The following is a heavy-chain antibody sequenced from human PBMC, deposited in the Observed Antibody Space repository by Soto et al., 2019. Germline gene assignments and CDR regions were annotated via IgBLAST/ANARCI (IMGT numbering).Heavy chain of an antibody. V-gene: IGHV1-8*01. D-gene: IGHD1-1*01. Sequence: ASVKVSCKASGYTFTSYDINWVRQATGQGLEWMGWINPNNGNTGYAQKFQGRVTMTRSTSISTAYMELSSLRSADTAVYFCARASSGTRGGFDPWGQGTLVTVSS. CDR3: ARASSGTRGGFDP. J-gene: IGHJ5*02. CDR1: GYTFTSYD. CDR2: INPNNGNT.